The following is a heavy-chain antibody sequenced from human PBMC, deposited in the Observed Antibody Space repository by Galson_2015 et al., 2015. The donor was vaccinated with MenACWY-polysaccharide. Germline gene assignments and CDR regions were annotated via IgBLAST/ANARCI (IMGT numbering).Heavy chain of an antibody. J-gene: IGHJ6*02. CDR3: ARSYCIRTSCDGMCV. Sequence: SPRLSCAASGFTFSSYAIHWVRQAPGEGLEGVAVISYDGSNKYYADSVKGRSTISRDNSKNTLYLQMNSLRVEDTAVHYCARSYCIRTSCDGMCVWGLGTSVTVSS. CDR2: ISYDGSNK. D-gene: IGHD2-2*01. V-gene: IGHV3-30-3*01. CDR1: GFTFSSYA.